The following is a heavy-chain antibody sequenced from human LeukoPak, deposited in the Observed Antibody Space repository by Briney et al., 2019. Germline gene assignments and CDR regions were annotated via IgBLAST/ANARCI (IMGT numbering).Heavy chain of an antibody. Sequence: PGGSLRLSCAASGFTFSSYWMSWVRQAPGKGREWVANIKQDGSEKYYVDSVKGRFTISRDNAKNSLYLQMNSLRAEDTAVYYCARGMYYYDSSANYWGQGTLVTVSS. CDR2: IKQDGSEK. CDR3: ARGMYYYDSSANY. D-gene: IGHD3-22*01. J-gene: IGHJ4*02. V-gene: IGHV3-7*01. CDR1: GFTFSSYW.